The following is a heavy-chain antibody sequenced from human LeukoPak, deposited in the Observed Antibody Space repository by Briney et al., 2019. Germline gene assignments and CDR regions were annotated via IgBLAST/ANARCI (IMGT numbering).Heavy chain of an antibody. CDR2: INHSGST. J-gene: IGHJ4*02. D-gene: IGHD4-17*01. Sequence: SETLSLTCAVYGGSFSGYYWSWIRQPPGKGLEWIGEINHSGSTNYNPSLKSRVTISVDTSKNQFSLKQSSVTAADTAVYYCARAKSKRGSYGDRFDYWGQGTLVTVSS. CDR1: GGSFSGYY. CDR3: ARAKSKRGSYGDRFDY. V-gene: IGHV4-34*01.